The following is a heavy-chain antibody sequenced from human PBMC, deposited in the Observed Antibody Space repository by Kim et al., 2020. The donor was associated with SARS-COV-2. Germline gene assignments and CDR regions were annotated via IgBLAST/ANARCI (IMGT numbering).Heavy chain of an antibody. CDR3: ARGSSGWYGIDY. J-gene: IGHJ4*02. CDR2: VSSGGSDT. V-gene: IGHV3-74*03. Sequence: GGSLRLSCAASGFTFSTYWMYWVRQAPGKGPVWVSRVSSGGSDTKYADSVKGRFTISRDNGKNTLYLEMNSLRDEDTAVYYCARGSSGWYGIDYWGQGTLVTVSS. D-gene: IGHD6-19*01. CDR1: GFTFSTYW.